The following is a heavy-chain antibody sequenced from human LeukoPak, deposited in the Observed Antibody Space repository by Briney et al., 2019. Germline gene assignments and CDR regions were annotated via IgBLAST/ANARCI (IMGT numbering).Heavy chain of an antibody. CDR3: ARVVRYYYYYMDV. CDR2: ISSSSSYR. CDR1: GFTFSDYW. J-gene: IGHJ6*03. Sequence: PGGSLRLSCVASGFTFSDYWMYWVRQAPGKGLEWVSSISSSSSYRYYADSVKGRFTISRDNAKNSLYLQMSSLRAEDTAVYYCARVVRYYYYYMDVWGKGTTVTISS. V-gene: IGHV3-21*01.